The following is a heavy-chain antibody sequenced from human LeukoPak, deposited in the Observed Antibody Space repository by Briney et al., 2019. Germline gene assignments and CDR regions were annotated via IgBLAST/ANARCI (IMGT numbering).Heavy chain of an antibody. CDR2: ITGSGGST. Sequence: GGSLRLSCTASGFNFITYSISWVRQTPGKGLEWVSSITGSGGSTKFADSVKGRFTISRDNSNNTVDLQMGSLRADDSAVYYCAKAAPYGGGIAGYFDYWGQGALVTVSS. J-gene: IGHJ4*02. D-gene: IGHD2-15*01. CDR1: GFNFITYS. CDR3: AKAAPYGGGIAGYFDY. V-gene: IGHV3-23*01.